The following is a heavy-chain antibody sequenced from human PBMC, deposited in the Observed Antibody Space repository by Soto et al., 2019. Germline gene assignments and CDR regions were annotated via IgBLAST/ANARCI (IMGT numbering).Heavy chain of an antibody. CDR3: ARDSPSNDFWGDVMELYSYSMDV. CDR1: GYTFSSYG. Sequence: QVQLVQSGGEVKRPGASVKVSCQASGYTFSSYGISWVRQAPGQGLQWMGWVSAHNGNTKYAQILQARLTLTTDTSTSTAYMELRSLRSDDTAVYYCARDSPSNDFWGDVMELYSYSMDVWGQGATVSVSS. V-gene: IGHV1-18*01. D-gene: IGHD3-3*01. CDR2: VSAHNGNT. J-gene: IGHJ6*02.